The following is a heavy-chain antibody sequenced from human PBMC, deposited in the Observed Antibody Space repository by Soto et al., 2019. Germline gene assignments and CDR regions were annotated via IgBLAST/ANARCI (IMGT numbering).Heavy chain of an antibody. CDR3: AKFLRRVATTGNYYYYMDV. Sequence: SETLSLTCTVASGTLSSYDWSWIRQPPGQGLESIGYIYYSGSTNYNPSLKSRVTMSLDTSKNRFSLKLSSVTAADTAVYYCAKFLRRVATTGNYYYYMDVWGKGTTVTVSS. CDR2: IYYSGST. D-gene: IGHD5-12*01. V-gene: IGHV4-59*08. J-gene: IGHJ6*03. CDR1: SGTLSSYD.